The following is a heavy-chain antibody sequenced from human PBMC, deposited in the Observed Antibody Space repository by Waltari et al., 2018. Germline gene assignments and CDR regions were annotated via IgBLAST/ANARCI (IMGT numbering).Heavy chain of an antibody. CDR1: GYTFTGYY. D-gene: IGHD3-10*01. CDR2: INPNSGGT. Sequence: QVQLVQSGAEVKKPGASVKVSCKASGYTFTGYYMHWVRQAPGQGLEWMGWINPNSGGTNYAQKCQGWVTMTRETSISTAYMELGRLRSDDTAVYYCARDLQFRGGPWGQGTLVTVAS. CDR3: ARDLQFRGGP. V-gene: IGHV1-2*04. J-gene: IGHJ5*02.